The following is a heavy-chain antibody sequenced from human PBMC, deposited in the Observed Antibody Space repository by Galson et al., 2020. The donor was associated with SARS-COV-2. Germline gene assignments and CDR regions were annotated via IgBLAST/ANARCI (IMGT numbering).Heavy chain of an antibody. J-gene: IGHJ4*02. CDR2: IYYSGST. V-gene: IGHV4-31*03. D-gene: IGHD3-22*01. CDR3: ARTYYYDSSGYYYQYYFDY. Sequence: SETLSLTCTVSGGSISSGGYYWSWIRQHPGKGLEWNGYIYYSGSTYYNPSLKSRVTISVDTSKNQFSLKLSSVTAADTAVYYCARTYYYDSSGYYYQYYFDYWGQGTLVTVSS. CDR1: GGSISSGGYY.